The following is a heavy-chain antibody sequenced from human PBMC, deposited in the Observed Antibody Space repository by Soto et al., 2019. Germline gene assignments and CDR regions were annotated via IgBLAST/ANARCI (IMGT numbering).Heavy chain of an antibody. V-gene: IGHV3-74*01. CDR3: ARVVAHYSGSYRTIDY. J-gene: IGHJ4*02. CDR2: ISGDGSST. D-gene: IGHD1-26*01. CDR1: GFSFSSYW. Sequence: GGSLRLSCAVSGFSFSSYWMHWVRQAPGKGLVWVSRISGDGSSTSYADSVKGRFTISRDNAKNTLYLQMNSLRAEDTAVYYCARVVAHYSGSYRTIDYWGQGT.